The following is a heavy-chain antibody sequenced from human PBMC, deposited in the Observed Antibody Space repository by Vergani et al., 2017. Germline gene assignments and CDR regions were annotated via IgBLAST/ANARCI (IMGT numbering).Heavy chain of an antibody. V-gene: IGHV4-39*07. D-gene: IGHD2-2*01. J-gene: IGHJ6*03. CDR1: GGSISSSSYY. CDR3: ARGCKVVPAAIRYYYYMDV. CDR2: IYYSGST. Sequence: QLQLQESGPGLVKPSETLSLTCTVSGGSISSSSYYWGWIRQPPGKGLEWIGSIYYSGSTNYNPSLKSRVTMSVDTSKNQFSLKLSSVTAADTAVYYCARGCKVVPAAIRYYYYMDVWGKGTTVTVSS.